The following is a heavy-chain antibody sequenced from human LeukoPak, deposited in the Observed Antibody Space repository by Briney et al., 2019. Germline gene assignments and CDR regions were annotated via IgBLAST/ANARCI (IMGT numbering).Heavy chain of an antibody. Sequence: SETLSLTCTVSGGSISSYYWSWIRQPPGKGLEWIGYIFYSGSTNCNPSLKSRVTIAVDTSKNQFSLNLSSVTAADTAIYYCARDTGYLGSNYGMDVWGQGTTVTVSS. D-gene: IGHD3-22*01. CDR1: GGSISSYY. CDR2: IFYSGST. CDR3: ARDTGYLGSNYGMDV. V-gene: IGHV4-59*01. J-gene: IGHJ6*02.